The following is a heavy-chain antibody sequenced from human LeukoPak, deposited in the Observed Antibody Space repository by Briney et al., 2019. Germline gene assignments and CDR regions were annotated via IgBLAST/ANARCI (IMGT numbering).Heavy chain of an antibody. CDR3: ARDSGPDISAAWFDP. CDR1: GYTFTSYD. V-gene: IGHV1-2*04. CDR2: INPNSGGT. J-gene: IGHJ5*02. Sequence: ASVKVSCKASGYTFTSYDINWVRQAPGQGLEWIGWINPNSGGTNYAQKFQGWVTMTRDTSISTAYMELSRLRSDDTAVYYCARDSGPDISAAWFDPWGQGTLVTVSS. D-gene: IGHD6-13*01.